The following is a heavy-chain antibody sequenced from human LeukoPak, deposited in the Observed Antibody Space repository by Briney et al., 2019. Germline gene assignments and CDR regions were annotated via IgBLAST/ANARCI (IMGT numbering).Heavy chain of an antibody. CDR1: GFTFSSYS. CDR3: ATHELKDAFDI. Sequence: AGGSLRLSCAASGFTFSSYSMNWVRQAPGKGLEWVSYISSSSSTIYYADSVKGRFTISRDNAKNSLYLQMNSLRAEDTAEYYCATHELKDAFDIWGQGTMVTVSS. J-gene: IGHJ3*02. D-gene: IGHD3-10*01. V-gene: IGHV3-48*01. CDR2: ISSSSSTI.